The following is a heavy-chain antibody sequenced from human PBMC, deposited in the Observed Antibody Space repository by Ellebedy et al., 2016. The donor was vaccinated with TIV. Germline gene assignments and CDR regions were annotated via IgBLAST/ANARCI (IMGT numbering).Heavy chain of an antibody. D-gene: IGHD1-26*01. V-gene: IGHV3-23*01. CDR3: AKGRGGATRYYFDY. CDR2: ISGSGDST. Sequence: GESLKISXAASGFTFSSYAMSWVHQAPGKGLEWVSGISGSGDSTYYADSVKGRFTISRDNSKNTLYLQMNSLRAEDTAVYYCAKGRGGATRYYFDYWGQGTLVTVSS. CDR1: GFTFSSYA. J-gene: IGHJ4*02.